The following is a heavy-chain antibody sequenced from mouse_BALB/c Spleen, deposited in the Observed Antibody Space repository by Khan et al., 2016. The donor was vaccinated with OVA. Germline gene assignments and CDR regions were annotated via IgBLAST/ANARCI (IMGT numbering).Heavy chain of an antibody. CDR2: ISTGGSSI. Sequence: EVELVESGGGFVKPGGSLNLSCAASGFAFSSYVMSWVRQTPEKRLEWVATISTGGSSIFYPDSVKGRFTISSDIARNTLYLQMRSMGDEDTALYYCARPSYYGNPWFTYWGPGTLVTVSA. CDR3: ARPSYYGNPWFTY. J-gene: IGHJ3*01. CDR1: GFAFSSYV. V-gene: IGHV5-9*02. D-gene: IGHD2-10*01.